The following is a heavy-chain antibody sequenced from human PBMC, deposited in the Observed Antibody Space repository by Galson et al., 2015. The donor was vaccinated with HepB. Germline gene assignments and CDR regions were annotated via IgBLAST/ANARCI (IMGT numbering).Heavy chain of an antibody. V-gene: IGHV4-31*03. Sequence: LSLTRTVSGGSISSGGYYWSWIRQHPGKGLEWIGYIYYSGSTYYNPSLKSRVTISVDTSKNQFSLKLSSVTAADTAVYYCARGIKTGYYYYYMDVWGKGTTVTVSS. CDR3: ARGIKTGYYYYYMDV. J-gene: IGHJ6*03. CDR1: GGSISSGGYY. CDR2: IYYSGST.